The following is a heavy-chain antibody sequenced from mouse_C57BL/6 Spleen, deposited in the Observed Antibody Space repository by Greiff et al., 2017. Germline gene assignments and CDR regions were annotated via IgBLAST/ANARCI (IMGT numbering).Heavy chain of an antibody. V-gene: IGHV14-4*01. Sequence: EVQLQQSGAELVRPGASVTLSCTASGYNIKDDYMHWVKQRPEQGLECIGGIDPENGDTEYASKFQGKATITADTSSNTAYLQLSSLTSEDTAVYYCTTMVSTKLPYWGQGTLVTVSA. CDR3: TTMVSTKLPY. D-gene: IGHD2-2*01. J-gene: IGHJ3*01. CDR1: GYNIKDDY. CDR2: IDPENGDT.